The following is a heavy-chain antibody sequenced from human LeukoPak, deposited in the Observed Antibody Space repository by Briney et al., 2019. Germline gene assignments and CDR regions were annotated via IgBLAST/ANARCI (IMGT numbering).Heavy chain of an antibody. Sequence: ASVKVSCTASGYTFTGYYMHWVRQAPGQGLEWMGWINPNSGGKYSADTFQGRVTITRDTSINTAYLELSSLTSDDTAVYYCAGGLRAVAGTSFYSWGQGTLVTDS. CDR3: AGGLRAVAGTSFYS. CDR2: INPNSGGK. V-gene: IGHV1-2*02. J-gene: IGHJ4*02. D-gene: IGHD6-19*01. CDR1: GYTFTGYY.